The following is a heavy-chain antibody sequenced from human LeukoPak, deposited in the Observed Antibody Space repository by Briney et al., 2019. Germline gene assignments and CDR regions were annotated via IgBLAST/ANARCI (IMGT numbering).Heavy chain of an antibody. CDR3: ARHRRLRWSSFDY. CDR1: GGSFSGYY. D-gene: IGHD4-23*01. J-gene: IGHJ4*02. Sequence: SETLSLTCAVYGGSFSGYYWSWIRQPPGKGLEWIGEINHSGSTNYNPSLKSRVTISVDTSKNQFSLKLSSVTAADTAVYYCARHRRLRWSSFDYWGQGTLVTVSS. CDR2: INHSGST. V-gene: IGHV4-34*01.